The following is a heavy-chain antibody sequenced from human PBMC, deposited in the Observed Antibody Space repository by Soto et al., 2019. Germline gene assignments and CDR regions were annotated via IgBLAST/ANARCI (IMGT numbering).Heavy chain of an antibody. J-gene: IGHJ3*02. CDR2: IIPIFGTA. D-gene: IGHD3-22*01. V-gene: IGHV1-69*13. CDR1: GGTFSSYA. CDR3: ARDHYYDSNHAGAFDI. Sequence: GASVKVSCKASGGTFSSYAISWVRQAPGQGLEWMGGIIPIFGTANYAQKFQGRVTITADESTSTAYMELSSLRSEDTAVYYCARDHYYDSNHAGAFDIWGQGTMVTVSS.